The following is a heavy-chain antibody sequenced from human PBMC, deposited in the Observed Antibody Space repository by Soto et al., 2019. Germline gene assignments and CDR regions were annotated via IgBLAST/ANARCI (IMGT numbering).Heavy chain of an antibody. CDR1: GFTFTNYA. V-gene: IGHV3-23*01. CDR2: ISDSGDST. CDR3: AKTFPGGFDY. Sequence: GGSLRLSCAASGFTFTNYAINWVRQAPGKGLEWVSGISDSGDSTYYADSVKGRFTISRDNSKNTLYLQMSSPRVDDTAVYYCAKTFPGGFDYWGQGTLVTVSS. D-gene: IGHD3-16*01. J-gene: IGHJ4*02.